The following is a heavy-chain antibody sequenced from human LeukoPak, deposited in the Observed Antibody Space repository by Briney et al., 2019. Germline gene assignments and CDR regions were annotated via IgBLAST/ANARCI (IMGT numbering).Heavy chain of an antibody. CDR2: INPSGGST. D-gene: IGHD6-6*01. V-gene: IGHV1-46*01. J-gene: IGHJ4*02. CDR3: ARVYSSSSPFDY. Sequence: ASVKVSCKASGYTFTSYYMHWVRQAPGQGLEWMGIINPSGGSTICAQKFQGRVTTTRDTSTSTVYMELSSLRSEDTAVYYCARVYSSSSPFDYWGQGTLVTVSS. CDR1: GYTFTSYY.